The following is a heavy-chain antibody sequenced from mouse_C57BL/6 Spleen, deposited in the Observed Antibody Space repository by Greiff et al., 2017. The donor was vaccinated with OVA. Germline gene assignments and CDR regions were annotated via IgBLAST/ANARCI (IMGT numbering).Heavy chain of an antibody. V-gene: IGHV1-80*01. Sequence: QVHVKQSGAELVKPGASVKISCKASGYAFSSYWMNWVKQRPGKGLEWIGQIYPGDGDTNYNGKFKGKATLTADKSSSTAYMQLSSLTSEDSAVYFCARKGLRAMDYWGQGTSVTVSS. CDR3: ARKGLRAMDY. CDR2: IYPGDGDT. CDR1: GYAFSSYW. D-gene: IGHD2-2*01. J-gene: IGHJ4*01.